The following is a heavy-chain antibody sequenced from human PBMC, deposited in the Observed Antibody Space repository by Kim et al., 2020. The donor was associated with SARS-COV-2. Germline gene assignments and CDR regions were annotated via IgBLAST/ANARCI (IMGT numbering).Heavy chain of an antibody. CDR2: GSEK. J-gene: IGHJ4*02. Sequence: GSEKYDVDSGKGRFTISRDNTKNSLYLQMNSLRAEDTAVYYCARGRPLSYWGQGTLVTVSS. V-gene: IGHV3-7*04. D-gene: IGHD6-25*01. CDR3: ARGRPLSY.